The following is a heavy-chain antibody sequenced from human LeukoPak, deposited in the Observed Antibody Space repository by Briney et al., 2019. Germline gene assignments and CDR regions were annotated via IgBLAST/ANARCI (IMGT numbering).Heavy chain of an antibody. CDR3: AKGVKQQQSFIDY. CDR2: ISGSGGST. CDR1: GFTFSSYA. V-gene: IGHV3-23*01. Sequence: GGALRLSCAASGFTFSSYAMSWVRQAPGKGLEWVSAISGSGGSTYYADSVKGRFTISRDNSKNTLYLQMNSLRAEDTAVYYCAKGVKQQQSFIDYWGQGTLVTVSS. D-gene: IGHD6-13*01. J-gene: IGHJ4*02.